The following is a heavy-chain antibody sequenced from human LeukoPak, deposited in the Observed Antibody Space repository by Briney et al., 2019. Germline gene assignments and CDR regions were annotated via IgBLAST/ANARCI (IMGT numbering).Heavy chain of an antibody. CDR1: GGSISSGGYY. D-gene: IGHD3-22*01. CDR3: ARRATLYYYDSSGYYGGFDY. Sequence: SQTLSLTCTVSGGSISSGGYYWSWIRQHPGKGLEWIGSIYYSGSTYYNPSLKSRVTISVDTSKNQFSLKLSSVTAADTAVYYCARRATLYYYDSSGYYGGFDYWGQGTLVTVSS. J-gene: IGHJ4*02. CDR2: IYYSGST. V-gene: IGHV4-39*01.